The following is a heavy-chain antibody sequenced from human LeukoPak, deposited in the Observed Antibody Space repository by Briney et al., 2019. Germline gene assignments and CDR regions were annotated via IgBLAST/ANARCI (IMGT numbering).Heavy chain of an antibody. J-gene: IGHJ3*02. Sequence: GGSLRLSCAASGFTFSSYAMSWVRQAPGKGLESVSAISGGCSSTYYADSVKGRFTISRDNSKSTLFLQMNSVRAEDTAVYYCAKGGGSTAFDIWGQGTVVTVSS. CDR3: AKGGGSTAFDI. CDR1: GFTFSSYA. CDR2: ISGGCSST. D-gene: IGHD3-16*01. V-gene: IGHV3-23*01.